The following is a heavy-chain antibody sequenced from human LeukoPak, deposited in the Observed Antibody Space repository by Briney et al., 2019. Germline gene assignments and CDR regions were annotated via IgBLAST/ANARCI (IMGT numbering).Heavy chain of an antibody. CDR1: GYSFTSYW. Sequence: GESLKISCKGSGYSFTSYWIGWVRQMPGKGLECMGIIYPGDSDTRYSPSFQGQVTISADKSISTAYLQWSSLKASDTAMYYCARLAERRGYDSEGYCFDYWGQGTLVTVSS. CDR2: IYPGDSDT. CDR3: ARLAERRGYDSEGYCFDY. J-gene: IGHJ4*02. V-gene: IGHV5-51*01. D-gene: IGHD5-12*01.